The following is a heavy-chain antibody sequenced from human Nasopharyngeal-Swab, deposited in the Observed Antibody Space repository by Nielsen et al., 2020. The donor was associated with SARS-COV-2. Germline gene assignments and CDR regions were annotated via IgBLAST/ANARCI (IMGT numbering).Heavy chain of an antibody. Sequence: WVRQAPGQGLEWMGGIIPIFGTANYAQKFQGRVTITADKSTSTAYMELSSLRSEDTAVYYCALITMVRGVTAGQLDPWGQGTLVTVSS. D-gene: IGHD3-10*01. J-gene: IGHJ5*02. CDR3: ALITMVRGVTAGQLDP. V-gene: IGHV1-69*06. CDR2: IIPIFGTA.